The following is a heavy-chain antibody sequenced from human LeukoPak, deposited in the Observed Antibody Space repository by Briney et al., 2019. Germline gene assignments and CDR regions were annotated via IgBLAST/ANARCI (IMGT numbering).Heavy chain of an antibody. CDR2: MYYSGIT. J-gene: IGHJ4*02. CDR1: GGSIKTYY. Sequence: KPSETLSLTCSVSGGSIKTYYWNWLRQPPGKGLEWIANMYYSGITSYNPSLRSRVTMSVDTSRNQVSLNLNSVSAADTAVYYCAASGGYSCSWSLWGQGTLVTVSS. V-gene: IGHV4-59*01. D-gene: IGHD6-13*01. CDR3: AASGGYSCSWSL.